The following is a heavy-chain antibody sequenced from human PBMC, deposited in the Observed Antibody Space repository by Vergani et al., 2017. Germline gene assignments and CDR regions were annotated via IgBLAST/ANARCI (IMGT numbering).Heavy chain of an antibody. V-gene: IGHV4-34*01. D-gene: IGHD3-3*01. CDR1: GGSFSGYY. CDR3: ARERVLPFWSGYRPDAFDI. Sequence: QVQLQQWGAGLLKPSETLSLTCAVYGGSFSGYYWSWIRQPPGKGLEWIGEINHSGSTNYNPSLKSRVTISVDTSKNQFSLKLSSVTAADTAVYYCARERVLPFWSGYRPDAFDIWGQGTMVTVSS. CDR2: INHSGST. J-gene: IGHJ3*02.